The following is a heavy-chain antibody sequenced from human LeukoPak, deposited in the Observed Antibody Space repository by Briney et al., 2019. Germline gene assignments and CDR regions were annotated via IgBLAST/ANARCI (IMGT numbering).Heavy chain of an antibody. CDR2: IDPSDSYT. J-gene: IGHJ3*02. D-gene: IGHD3-22*01. CDR3: ARHRGAQYYYDSSGYFHDAFDI. Sequence: GESLKISCKGSGYSFTSYWISWARQMPGKGLEWMGRIDPSDSYTNYSPSFQGHVTISADKSISTAYLQWSSLKASDTAMYYCARHRGAQYYYDSSGYFHDAFDIWGQGTMVTVSS. CDR1: GYSFTSYW. V-gene: IGHV5-10-1*01.